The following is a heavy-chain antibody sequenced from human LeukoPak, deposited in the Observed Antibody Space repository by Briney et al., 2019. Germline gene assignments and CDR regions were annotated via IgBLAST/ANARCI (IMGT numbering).Heavy chain of an antibody. V-gene: IGHV3-21*01. Sequence: GGSLRLSCAASGFTFSNYNMNWVRQAPGKGLEWVSSISSSSSYIYYADSVKGRFTISRDNAKNSLSLQMNSLRAEDTAVYYCGRMAGYCSGGSYCSFAFDIWGQGTMVTVSS. J-gene: IGHJ3*02. CDR1: GFTFSNYN. D-gene: IGHD2-15*01. CDR2: ISSSSSYI. CDR3: GRMAGYCSGGSYCSFAFDI.